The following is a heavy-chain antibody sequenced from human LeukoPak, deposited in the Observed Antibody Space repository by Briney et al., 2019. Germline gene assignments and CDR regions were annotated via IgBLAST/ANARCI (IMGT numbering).Heavy chain of an antibody. CDR2: IYTSGST. CDR1: GGSISSYY. J-gene: IGHJ4*02. Sequence: SSETLSLTCTVSGGSISSYYWSWIRQPAGKGLEWIGRIYTSGSTNYNPSLKSRVTMSVDKSKNQFSLKLSSVTAADTAVYYCATGKGQLWSEAFDYWGQGTLVTVSS. V-gene: IGHV4-4*07. D-gene: IGHD5-18*01. CDR3: ATGKGQLWSEAFDY.